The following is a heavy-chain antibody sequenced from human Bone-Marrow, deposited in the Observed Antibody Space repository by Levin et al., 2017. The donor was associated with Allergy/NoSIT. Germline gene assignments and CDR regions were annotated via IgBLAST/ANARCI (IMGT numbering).Heavy chain of an antibody. V-gene: IGHV4-30-4*01. J-gene: IGHJ4*02. CDR2: IYYSGIT. Sequence: RPSETLSLTCTVSGDSIDSADYYWSWIRQPPGKGLEWIGFIYYSGITYFNPSLKGRGDISVDTSKNQFSLRLRSVTAADTAVYYCASTRTGADYGDYDAGYHFDYWGQGALVTVAS. D-gene: IGHD4-17*01. CDR3: ASTRTGADYGDYDAGYHFDY. CDR1: GDSIDSADYY.